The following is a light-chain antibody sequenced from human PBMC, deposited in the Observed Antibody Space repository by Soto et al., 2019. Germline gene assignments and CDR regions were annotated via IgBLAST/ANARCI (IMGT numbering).Light chain of an antibody. V-gene: IGKV3-15*01. CDR3: QQYNNWQLT. Sequence: EIVLTQSPATLSLSPGERATLSCRASQSIGLAIAWYQHKPGQAPRLLIFDASTRATGIPARFSGSGSGTEFTLTISSLQSEDFAVYYCQQYNNWQLTFGPGTKVDIK. CDR2: DAS. J-gene: IGKJ3*01. CDR1: QSIGLA.